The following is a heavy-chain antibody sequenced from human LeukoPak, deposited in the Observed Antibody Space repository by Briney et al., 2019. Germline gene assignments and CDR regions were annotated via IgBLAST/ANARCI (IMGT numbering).Heavy chain of an antibody. J-gene: IGHJ3*02. CDR2: IYYSGST. CDR1: GGSISPYY. D-gene: IGHD5-18*01. CDR3: ARNQREYSYGAIDAFDI. V-gene: IGHV4-59*12. Sequence: SETLSLTCTVSGGSISPYYWSWIRQPPGKGLEWIGYIYYSGSTNYNPSLKSRVTISVDTSKNQFSLKLSSVTAADTAVYYCARNQREYSYGAIDAFDIWGQGTMVTVSS.